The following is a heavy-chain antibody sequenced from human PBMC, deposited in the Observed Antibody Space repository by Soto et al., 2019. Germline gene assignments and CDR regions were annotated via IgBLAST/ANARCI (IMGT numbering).Heavy chain of an antibody. D-gene: IGHD3-9*01. V-gene: IGHV1-18*03. CDR3: TRDAKYYDIMTGYFVNDY. CDR2: ISTDNGST. Sequence: QVKLVQSGGEVKKPGASVKVSCKASGYTFSNFGISWVRQAPGQGLEWMGWISTDNGSTKYAQNRQGRVTMTTDTTTRIAYMELRSLRTDDMDVYYFTRDAKYYDIMTGYFVNDYWGQGTLVTVSS. J-gene: IGHJ4*02. CDR1: GYTFSNFG.